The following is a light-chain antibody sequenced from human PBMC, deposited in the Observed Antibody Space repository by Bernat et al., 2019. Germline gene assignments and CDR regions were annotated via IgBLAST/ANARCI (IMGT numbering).Light chain of an antibody. Sequence: QAGLTQPPSVSKGLRQTATFTCTGNSNNVGNQGAACLQQHQGHPPKLLSYRNNNRPSGVSERFYASRSGTTASLTITGLQPEDGADYYCSAWNSSLSGHVFGSGTKVSVL. CDR1: SNNVGNQG. V-gene: IGLV10-54*04. CDR3: SAWNSSLSGHV. CDR2: RNN. J-gene: IGLJ6*01.